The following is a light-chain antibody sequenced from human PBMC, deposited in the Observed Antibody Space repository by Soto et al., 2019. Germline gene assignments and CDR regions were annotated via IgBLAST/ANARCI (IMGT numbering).Light chain of an antibody. V-gene: IGLV2-8*01. Sequence: QSALTQPPSASGSPGQSVTISCAGSSSDIGASNSVSWYQQHPGKAPKLLISEVTKRPSGVPDRFSGSKSGNTAPLTVSGLQADDEADYYCGSKAGSNKHVVFGGGTKLTVL. J-gene: IGLJ2*01. CDR1: SSDIGASNS. CDR2: EVT. CDR3: GSKAGSNKHVV.